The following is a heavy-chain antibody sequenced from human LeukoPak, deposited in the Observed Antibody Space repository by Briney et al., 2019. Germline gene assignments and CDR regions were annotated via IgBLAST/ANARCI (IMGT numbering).Heavy chain of an antibody. CDR2: VYCSGST. D-gene: IGHD4-17*01. J-gene: IGHJ5*02. CDR3: AGTTPNWFDP. CDR1: GGSISSYY. Sequence: PSETLSLTCTVSGGSISSYYWSWIRQPPGKGLEWLGYVYCSGSTNYNPSLKSRATISVDTSKNQFSLKLSSVTAADTAVYYCAGTTPNWFDPWGQGTLVTVSS. V-gene: IGHV4-59*01.